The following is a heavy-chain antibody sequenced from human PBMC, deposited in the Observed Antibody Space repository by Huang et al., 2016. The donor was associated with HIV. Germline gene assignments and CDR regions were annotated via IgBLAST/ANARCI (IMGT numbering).Heavy chain of an antibody. V-gene: IGHV4-30-4*08. CDR2: IYYSGTT. CDR3: ARGSSVLPTT. D-gene: IGHD2-8*02. Sequence: QVQLQESGPGLVKPSQTLSLTCTVSGGSISSGGYYWIWIRQPPGKGLEWIGHIYYSGTTSYSPSLKSRLTISLDTSKNQFSLNLRSVTAADTAVYYCARGSSVLPTTWGQGTLVTVSS. CDR1: GGSISSGGYY. J-gene: IGHJ5*02.